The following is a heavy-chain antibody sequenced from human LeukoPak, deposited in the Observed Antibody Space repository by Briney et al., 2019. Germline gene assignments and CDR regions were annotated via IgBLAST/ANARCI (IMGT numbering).Heavy chain of an antibody. CDR3: AREFRIAAAADDY. CDR1: GYTFTGYY. D-gene: IGHD6-13*01. J-gene: IGHJ4*02. Sequence: ASVKVSCKASGYTFTGYYMHWVRQAPGQGLEWMGRISPNSGGTNYAQKFQGRVTMTRDTSISTAYMELSRLRSDDTAVYYCAREFRIAAAADDYWGQGTLVTVSS. V-gene: IGHV1-2*06. CDR2: ISPNSGGT.